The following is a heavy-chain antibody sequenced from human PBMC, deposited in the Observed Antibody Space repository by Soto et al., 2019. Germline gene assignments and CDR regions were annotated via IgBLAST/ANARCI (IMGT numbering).Heavy chain of an antibody. CDR2: IIPILGIA. CDR3: ARDRGSSSTCFDY. V-gene: IGHV1-69*08. Sequence: QVQLVQSGAEVKKPGSSVKVSCKASGGTFSSYTISWVRQAPGQGLEWMGRIIPILGIANYAQKFQGRVTITADKSTSTAYVELSSLRSEDTAVYYCARDRGSSSTCFDYWGQGTLVTVSS. J-gene: IGHJ4*02. D-gene: IGHD6-13*01. CDR1: GGTFSSYT.